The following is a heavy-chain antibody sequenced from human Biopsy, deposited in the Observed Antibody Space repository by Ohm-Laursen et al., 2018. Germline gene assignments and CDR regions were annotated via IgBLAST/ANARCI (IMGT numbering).Heavy chain of an antibody. D-gene: IGHD3-3*01. CDR2: IIAVSGLV. V-gene: IGHV1-69*10. Sequence: VASVTVSCKASGGTFSNYAISWVRQAPGEELEWMGGIIAVSGLVNYAPKFQGRVSITADKSTTTAYMELSNLKSEDTAVYYCATPFQYYDSWGGYPPFDHWGQGTLVTVSS. CDR1: GGTFSNYA. CDR3: ATPFQYYDSWGGYPPFDH. J-gene: IGHJ4*02.